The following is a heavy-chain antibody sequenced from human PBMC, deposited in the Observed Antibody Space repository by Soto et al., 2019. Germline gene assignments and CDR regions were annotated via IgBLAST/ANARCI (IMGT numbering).Heavy chain of an antibody. V-gene: IGHV1-18*01. CDR2: ISSYNGNT. CDR1: GYTFITYG. D-gene: IGHD6-6*01. Sequence: ASVKVSCKASGYTFITYGISWVRQAPGQGLEWMGGISSYNGNTNYAQKLQGRVTMTTDTSTTTAYMELRSLRSDDTAVYYCARDRPTSSIRARDYYYAMDVWGQGTTVTVSS. CDR3: ARDRPTSSIRARDYYYAMDV. J-gene: IGHJ6*02.